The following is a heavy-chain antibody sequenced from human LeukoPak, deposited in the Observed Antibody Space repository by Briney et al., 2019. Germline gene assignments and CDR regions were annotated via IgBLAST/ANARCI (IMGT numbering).Heavy chain of an antibody. Sequence: GASVKVSCKASGYTFTSYDINWVRQATGQGLEWMGWMNPNSGNTGYAQKFQGRVTMTRNTSISTAYMELSSLRSEDTAVYYSARGDFWSGYYFDYWGQGTLVTVSS. V-gene: IGHV1-8*01. CDR3: ARGDFWSGYYFDY. D-gene: IGHD3-3*01. J-gene: IGHJ4*02. CDR2: MNPNSGNT. CDR1: GYTFTSYD.